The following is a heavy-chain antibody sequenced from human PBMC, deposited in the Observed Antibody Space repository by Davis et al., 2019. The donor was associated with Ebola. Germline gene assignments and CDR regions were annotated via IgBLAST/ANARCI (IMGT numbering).Heavy chain of an antibody. CDR1: GGSISSYY. CDR2: IYYSGST. D-gene: IGHD3-16*01. V-gene: IGHV4-59*01. CDR3: ARVNIGATNLADAFDI. Sequence: PSDTLSLTCTVSGGSISSYYWSWIRQLPGKGLEWIGYIYYSGSTNYNPSLKSRVTISVDSSKNQFSLKLSSVTVADTAVYYCARVNIGATNLADAFDIWGQGTVVNVFS. J-gene: IGHJ3*02.